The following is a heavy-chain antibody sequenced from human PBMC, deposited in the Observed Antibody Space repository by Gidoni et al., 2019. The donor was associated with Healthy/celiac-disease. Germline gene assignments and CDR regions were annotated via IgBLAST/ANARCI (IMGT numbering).Heavy chain of an antibody. CDR3: ARDSYYYDSSGYYHYWYFDL. CDR1: GFTFSSYS. D-gene: IGHD3-22*01. J-gene: IGHJ2*01. CDR2: ISSSSSTI. Sequence: EVQLVESGGGLVQPGGSLRLSCAASGFTFSSYSMNWVRQAPGKGLEWVSYISSSSSTIYYADSVKGRFTISRDNAKNSLYLQMNSLRAEDTAVYYCARDSYYYDSSGYYHYWYFDLWGRGTLVTVSS. V-gene: IGHV3-48*01.